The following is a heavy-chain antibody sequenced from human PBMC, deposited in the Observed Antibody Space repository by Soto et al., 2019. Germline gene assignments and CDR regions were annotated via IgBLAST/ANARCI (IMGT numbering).Heavy chain of an antibody. CDR1: GGTFSSYA. V-gene: IGHV1-69*01. J-gene: IGHJ6*02. CDR3: ARYGGSYQNSYYYGMDV. Sequence: QVQLVQSGAEVKKPGSSVKVSCKASGGTFSSYAISWVRQAPGQGLEWMGGIIPIFGTANYAQKFQGRVTITADESTSTAYMELSSLRSEDTAVYYCARYGGSYQNSYYYGMDVWGQGTTVTVSS. CDR2: IIPIFGTA. D-gene: IGHD1-26*01.